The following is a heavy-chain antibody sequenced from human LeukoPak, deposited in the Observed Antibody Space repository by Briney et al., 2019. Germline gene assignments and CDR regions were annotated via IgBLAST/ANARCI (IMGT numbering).Heavy chain of an antibody. CDR2: ISGSGGST. CDR1: GFTFSSYA. V-gene: IGHV3-23*01. Sequence: GGSLRLSCAASGFTFSSYAMSWVRQAPGKGLEWVSAISGSGGSTYYADSVKGRFTISRDNSKNTLYLQMNRLRAEDTAVYYCAKDRKESYYDILTGPYSYYFDYWGQGTLVTVSS. J-gene: IGHJ4*02. D-gene: IGHD3-9*01. CDR3: AKDRKESYYDILTGPYSYYFDY.